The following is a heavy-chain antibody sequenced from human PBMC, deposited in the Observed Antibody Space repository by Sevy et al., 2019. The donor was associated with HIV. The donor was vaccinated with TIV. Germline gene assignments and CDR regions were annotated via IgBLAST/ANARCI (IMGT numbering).Heavy chain of an antibody. CDR3: AGLYSSSSALSWFDP. J-gene: IGHJ5*02. D-gene: IGHD6-6*01. V-gene: IGHV4-38-2*01. CDR2: IYHSGST. CDR1: GYSISSGYY. Sequence: SETLSLTCAVSGYSISSGYYWGWIRQPPGKGLEWIGSIYHSGSTYYNPSLKSRVTISVDTSKNQFSLKLSSVTAADTAVYYCAGLYSSSSALSWFDPWGQGTLVTVSS.